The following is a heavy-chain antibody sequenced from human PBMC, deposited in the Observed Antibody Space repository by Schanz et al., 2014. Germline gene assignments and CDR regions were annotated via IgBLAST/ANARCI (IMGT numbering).Heavy chain of an antibody. CDR1: GFSFNNYG. D-gene: IGHD3-10*01. V-gene: IGHV3-30*18. J-gene: IGHJ4*02. CDR3: ANDRRDNYGSGTFYFEH. Sequence: VQLVESGGSVVQPGRSLRLSCAASGFSFNNYGLNWVRQAPGKGLEWVAAISYDGSNSYYADSVKGRFTISRDTSKNTLXLQMNLLRTEDTALYFCANDRRDNYGSGTFYFEHGGQGTLVTVSS. CDR2: ISYDGSNS.